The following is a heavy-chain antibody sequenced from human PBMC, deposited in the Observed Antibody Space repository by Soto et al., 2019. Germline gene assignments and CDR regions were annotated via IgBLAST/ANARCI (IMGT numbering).Heavy chain of an antibody. CDR2: IDNAGTDS. CDR1: GFTLSGRS. J-gene: IGHJ6*04. CDR3: ARKWFGPDV. D-gene: IGHD3-10*01. V-gene: IGHV3-74*01. Sequence: EVQLVESGGGLVQPGGSLRLSCAASGFTLSGRSMHWVRQAPGKGLVWVSGIDNAGTDSTYADSVKGRFTSCRDNDKKMLYLQMNSLRVEDTAVYYCARKWFGPDVRGKGTTVTVSS.